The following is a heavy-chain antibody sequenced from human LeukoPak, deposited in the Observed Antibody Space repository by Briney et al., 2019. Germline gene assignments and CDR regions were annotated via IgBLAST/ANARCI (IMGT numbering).Heavy chain of an antibody. J-gene: IGHJ4*02. V-gene: IGHV3-23*01. Sequence: GGSLRLSCAASGFTFSSYAMSWVRQAPGKGLEWVLAISGSGGSTYYADSVKGRFTISRDNSKNTLYLQMNSLRAEDTAVYYCAKFGGALLWFGFDYWGQGTLVTVSS. D-gene: IGHD3-10*01. CDR2: ISGSGGST. CDR1: GFTFSSYA. CDR3: AKFGGALLWFGFDY.